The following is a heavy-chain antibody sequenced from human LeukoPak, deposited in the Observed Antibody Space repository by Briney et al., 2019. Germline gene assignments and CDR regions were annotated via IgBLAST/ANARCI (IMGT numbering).Heavy chain of an antibody. CDR3: ARASYYYGSGSYSNY. J-gene: IGHJ4*02. D-gene: IGHD3-10*01. CDR2: ISAYNGNT. Sequence: ASVKVSCKASGYTFTSYGISWVRQAPGQGLEWMGWISAYNGNTNYAQKLQGRVTMTTDTSTSTAYMELRSLRSDDTAVYYCARASYYYGSGSYSNYWGQGTLVTVSS. V-gene: IGHV1-18*01. CDR1: GYTFTSYG.